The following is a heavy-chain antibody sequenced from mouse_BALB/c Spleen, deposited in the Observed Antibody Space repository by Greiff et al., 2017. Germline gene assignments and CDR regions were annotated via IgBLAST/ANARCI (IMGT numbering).Heavy chain of an antibody. CDR2: IYPGNSDT. CDR1: GYTFTSYW. CDR3: TRCGYYAMDY. J-gene: IGHJ4*01. V-gene: IGHV1-5*01. Sequence: EVQLQQSGTVLARPGASVKMSCKASGYTFTSYWMHWVKQRPGQGLEWFGAIYPGNSDTSYNQKFKGRAKLAAVTSTSTAYMELSSLTNEDSAVCYCTRCGYYAMDYWGQGTSVTVSS.